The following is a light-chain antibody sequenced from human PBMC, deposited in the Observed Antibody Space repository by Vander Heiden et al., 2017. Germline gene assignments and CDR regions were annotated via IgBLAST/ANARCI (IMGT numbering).Light chain of an antibody. J-gene: IGKJ2*01. Sequence: DLVMTQSPDSLAVSLGERATINCKSSQSILYSSNNKTYLAWHQQKPGQPPKLLIYWASIRGSGVPDRFSGSGSGTDFTLTISSLQAEDVAVYYCQQYFDTPYTFGQGTKLEIK. V-gene: IGKV4-1*01. CDR1: QSILYSSNNKTY. CDR2: WAS. CDR3: QQYFDTPYT.